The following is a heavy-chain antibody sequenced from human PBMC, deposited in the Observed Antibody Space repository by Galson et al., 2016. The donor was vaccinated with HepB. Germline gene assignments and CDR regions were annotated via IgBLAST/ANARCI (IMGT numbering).Heavy chain of an antibody. Sequence: PALVKPTQTLTLTCTFSGFSFSTTGVSVGWIRQPPGEALEWLALIYWDDDKYYNPSLQSRLTIPKDTSRNQVVLTMTNMDPVDTARYFCVNRRCSRIGSCSADGHDNWFDPWGQGTLVAVSS. CDR3: VNRRCSRIGSCSADGHDNWFDP. J-gene: IGHJ5*02. CDR2: IYWDDDK. D-gene: IGHD2-2*01. V-gene: IGHV2-5*02. CDR1: GFSFSTTGVS.